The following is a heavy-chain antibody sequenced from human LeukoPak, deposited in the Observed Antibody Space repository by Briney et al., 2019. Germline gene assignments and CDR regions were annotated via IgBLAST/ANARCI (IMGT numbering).Heavy chain of an antibody. CDR1: GGSISSSTW. D-gene: IGHD6-19*01. Sequence: SGTLSLTCAVSGGSISSSTWWTWDRQPPGKGLEWIGEIYHSESTNSNPSLKSRVTISVDKSKNQFYLNLSSVTAADTAVYYCTRRAGTDSNGAFDIWGQGTVVTVSS. CDR2: IYHSEST. CDR3: TRRAGTDSNGAFDI. V-gene: IGHV4-4*02. J-gene: IGHJ3*02.